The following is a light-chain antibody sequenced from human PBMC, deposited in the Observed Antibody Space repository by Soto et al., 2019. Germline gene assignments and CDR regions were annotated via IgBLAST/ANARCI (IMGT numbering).Light chain of an antibody. CDR3: QQYGSSQLT. J-gene: IGKJ4*01. V-gene: IGKV3-20*01. CDR2: GAS. Sequence: EIVLTQSPGTLSLSPGERATLSCRASQSVSSSYLAWYQQKPGQAPRLLIYGASSRATGLPDRFSGSGSGKDFALTCSRREPEDVVVYYCQQYGSSQLTFGGGPKAEIK. CDR1: QSVSSSY.